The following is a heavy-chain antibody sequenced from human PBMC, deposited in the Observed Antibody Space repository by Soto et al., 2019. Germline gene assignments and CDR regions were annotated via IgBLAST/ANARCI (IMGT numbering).Heavy chain of an antibody. J-gene: IGHJ6*02. D-gene: IGHD3-10*01. CDR3: ARHKGSGSYYKGYYYYGMDV. V-gene: IGHV5-51*01. Sequence: GESLKISCKGSGYSFTSYWIGWVRQMPGKGLEWMGIIYPGDSDTRYSPSFQGQVTISADKSISTAYLQWSSLKASDTAMYYCARHKGSGSYYKGYYYYGMDVWGQGTPVTVSS. CDR2: IYPGDSDT. CDR1: GYSFTSYW.